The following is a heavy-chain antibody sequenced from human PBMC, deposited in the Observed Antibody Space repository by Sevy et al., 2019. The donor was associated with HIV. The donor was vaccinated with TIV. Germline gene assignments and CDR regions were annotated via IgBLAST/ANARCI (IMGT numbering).Heavy chain of an antibody. J-gene: IGHJ3*02. D-gene: IGHD6-13*01. CDR2: IYSYGET. CDR3: ARSMEQQLDAFDI. V-gene: IGHV4-39*01. Sequence: SETLSLTCTVSGASIRDSSYYWAWIRQPPAKGLEWIGNIYSYGETYYNSSLKSRVTISVDTSKNQFSLSWTSVTAADTAIYFCARSMEQQLDAFDIWGQGTMVTVSS. CDR1: GASIRDSSYY.